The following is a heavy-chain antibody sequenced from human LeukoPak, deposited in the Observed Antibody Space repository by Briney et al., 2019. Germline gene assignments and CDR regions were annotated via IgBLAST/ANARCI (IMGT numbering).Heavy chain of an antibody. CDR1: RFTFSSYA. J-gene: IGHJ4*02. CDR2: ISGSGGSI. Sequence: PGGSLRLSCAASRFTFSSYAMNWVPQAPGQGLEWVSAISGSGGSIYYTDPVKGRFTISRDNSKNTLYLQMNSLRAEDTAVYYCAKDRSCINDVWHGDFDYWGQGTLVTVSS. CDR3: AKDRSCINDVWHGDFDY. D-gene: IGHD2-8*01. V-gene: IGHV3-23*01.